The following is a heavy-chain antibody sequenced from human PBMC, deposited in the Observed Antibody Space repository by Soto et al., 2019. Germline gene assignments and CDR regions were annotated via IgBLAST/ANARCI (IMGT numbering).Heavy chain of an antibody. D-gene: IGHD3-3*01. CDR3: ARTFSGSGYPFDI. V-gene: IGHV1-69*02. Sequence: QVQLVQSGAEVKKPGSSVKVSCKASGGTFSSYTISWVRQAPGQGREWMGRIIPILGIANYAQKFQGRVTITADKSTSTAYMELSSLRSEDTAVYYCARTFSGSGYPFDIWGQGTMVTVSS. CDR2: IIPILGIA. CDR1: GGTFSSYT. J-gene: IGHJ3*02.